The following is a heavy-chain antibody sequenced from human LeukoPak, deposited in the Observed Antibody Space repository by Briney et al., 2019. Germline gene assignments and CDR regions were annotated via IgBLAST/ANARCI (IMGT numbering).Heavy chain of an antibody. J-gene: IGHJ6*03. CDR2: MYHSGST. V-gene: IGHV4-34*01. CDR3: ARHPGYYYYYMDV. Sequence: KPSETLSLTCAVYGGSFSGYYWSWIRQPPGKGLEWIGSMYHSGSTYYNPSLKSRVTISVDTSKNQFSLKLSSVTAADTAVYYCARHPGYYYYYMDVWGKGTTVTISS. CDR1: GGSFSGYY.